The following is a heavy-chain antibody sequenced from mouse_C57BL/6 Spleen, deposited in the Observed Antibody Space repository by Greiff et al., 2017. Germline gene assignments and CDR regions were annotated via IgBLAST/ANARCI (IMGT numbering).Heavy chain of an antibody. CDR1: GFTFSSYA. D-gene: IGHD1-1*01. CDR3: AREGDGSSRRAWFAY. J-gene: IGHJ3*01. CDR2: ISDGGSYT. V-gene: IGHV5-4*01. Sequence: EVQLVESGGGLVKPGGSLKLSCAASGFTFSSYAMSWVRQTPEKRLEWVATISDGGSYTYYPDNVKGRFTISRDNAKNNLYLQMSHLKSEDTAMYYGAREGDGSSRRAWFAYWGQGTLVTVSA.